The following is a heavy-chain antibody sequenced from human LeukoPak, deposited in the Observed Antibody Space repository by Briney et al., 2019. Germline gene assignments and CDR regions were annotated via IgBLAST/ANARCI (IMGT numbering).Heavy chain of an antibody. V-gene: IGHV2-5*01. CDR1: GFSLITNRVA. CDR2: IYGNDDK. Sequence: SGPTLVKPTQTLTLTCTFSGFSLITNRVAVDWFRQPPGNALEWLALIYGNDDKRYSPSLKSRLTITKDTSNSQVVLTMTNMDPVDTAKYYWAHASDGITAWSHNWGQGTLVTVSS. D-gene: IGHD1-20*01. J-gene: IGHJ4*02. CDR3: AHASDGITAWSHN.